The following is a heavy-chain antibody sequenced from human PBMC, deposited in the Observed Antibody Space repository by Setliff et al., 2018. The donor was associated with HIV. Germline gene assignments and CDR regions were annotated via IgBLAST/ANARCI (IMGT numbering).Heavy chain of an antibody. Sequence: GGSLRLSCAASGFTFMNYAMSWVRQAPGKGLAWVSTISGSGGNTHYAESVKGRYTISKDNSQNALYLQMNSLIDEDTAKYYCAKVFVFGVDAFDIWGQGTMVTVSS. J-gene: IGHJ3*02. V-gene: IGHV3-23*01. CDR2: ISGSGGNT. D-gene: IGHD3-10*02. CDR1: GFTFMNYA. CDR3: AKVFVFGVDAFDI.